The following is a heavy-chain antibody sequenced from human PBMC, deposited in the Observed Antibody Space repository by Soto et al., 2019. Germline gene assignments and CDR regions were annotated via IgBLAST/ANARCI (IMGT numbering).Heavy chain of an antibody. J-gene: IGHJ5*02. CDR2: IYYSGSS. CDR1: GGSVSSGSYY. Sequence: SEPLSLTCTVSGGSVSSGSYYWSWIRQPPGKGLEWIGYIYYSGSSNYNPSLKSRVTISVDTSKNQFSLKPSSVTAADTAVYYCARSPNIVVVPAASWFDPWGQGTLVTVSS. V-gene: IGHV4-61*01. D-gene: IGHD2-2*01. CDR3: ARSPNIVVVPAASWFDP.